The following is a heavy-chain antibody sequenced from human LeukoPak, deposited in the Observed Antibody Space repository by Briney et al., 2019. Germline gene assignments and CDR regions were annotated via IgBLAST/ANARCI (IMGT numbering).Heavy chain of an antibody. CDR3: ARDDVAVTGALDF. J-gene: IGHJ4*02. Sequence: GGSLRLSCAASGYAFSSYVMHWVRQAPGKGLEWVAVIWYDGSNKYYADSVKGRFTISRDNSKNTLYLQMNSLRAEDTAVYYCARDDVAVTGALDFWGQGTLVTVSS. CDR2: IWYDGSNK. CDR1: GYAFSSYV. D-gene: IGHD6-19*01. V-gene: IGHV3-33*01.